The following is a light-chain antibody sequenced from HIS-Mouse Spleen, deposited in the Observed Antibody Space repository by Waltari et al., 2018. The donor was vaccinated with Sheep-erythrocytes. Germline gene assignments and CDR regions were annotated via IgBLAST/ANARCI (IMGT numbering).Light chain of an antibody. J-gene: IGLJ2*01. CDR1: SSDVGGYNY. CDR2: DVS. Sequence: QSALTQPRSVSGSPGQSVTISCTGTSSDVGGYNYVSWYQQHPGKAPKHMIYDVSKRPSGGPDRLAGSKSGNTASLTISGLQAEDEADYYCCSYAGSYTVVFGGGTKLTVL. CDR3: CSYAGSYTVV. V-gene: IGLV2-11*01.